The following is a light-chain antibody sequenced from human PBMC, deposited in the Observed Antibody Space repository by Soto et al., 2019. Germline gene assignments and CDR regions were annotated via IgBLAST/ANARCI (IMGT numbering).Light chain of an antibody. CDR1: QSVSSY. V-gene: IGKV3-11*01. J-gene: IGKJ1*01. Sequence: EIVLTQSPATLSLTPGERATLSCSASQSVSSYLAWYQQKPGQAPRLLIYDASNRATGIPARFSGSGSGTDFTLTISRLEPEDFAVYYCQQYSNSPRTFGQGTKADIK. CDR3: QQYSNSPRT. CDR2: DAS.